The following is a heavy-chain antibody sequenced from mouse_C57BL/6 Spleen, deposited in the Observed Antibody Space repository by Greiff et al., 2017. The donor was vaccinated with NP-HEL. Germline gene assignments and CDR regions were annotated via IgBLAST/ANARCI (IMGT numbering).Heavy chain of an antibody. Sequence: EVMLVESGGGLVKPGGSLKLSCAASGFTFSSYAMSWVRQTPEKRLEWVATISDGGSYTYYPDNVKGRFTISRDNAKNNLYLQMSHLKSEDTAMYYCAREGGTLYAMDYWGQGTSVTVSS. CDR2: ISDGGSYT. CDR3: AREGGTLYAMDY. J-gene: IGHJ4*01. CDR1: GFTFSSYA. D-gene: IGHD3-3*01. V-gene: IGHV5-4*01.